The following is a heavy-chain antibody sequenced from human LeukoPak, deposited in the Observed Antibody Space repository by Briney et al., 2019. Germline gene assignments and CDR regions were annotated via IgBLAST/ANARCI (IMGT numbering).Heavy chain of an antibody. CDR3: ARSRGDF. CDR2: VKGDGSAT. CDR1: GFTFSSYA. J-gene: IGHJ4*02. V-gene: IGHV3-7*01. Sequence: HAGGSLRLSCAASGFTFSSYAMSWVRQAPGRGLEWLASVKGDGSATSYVDSVKGRFTISRDNAKNSLYLQMNSLRADDTALYYCARSRGDFWGQGTLVTVSS.